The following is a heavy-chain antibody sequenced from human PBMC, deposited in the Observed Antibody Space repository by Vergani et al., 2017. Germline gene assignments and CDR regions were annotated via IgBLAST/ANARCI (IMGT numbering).Heavy chain of an antibody. J-gene: IGHJ5*02. V-gene: IGHV4-61*02. D-gene: IGHD3-9*01. Sequence: QVQLQESGPGLVKPSQTLSLTCTVSGGSISSGSYYWSWIRQPAGKGLEWIGRIYTSGSTNYNPSLKSRVTISVDTSKNQFSLKLSSVTAADTAVYYCARGDYDILPGYYTGWFDPWGQGTLVTVSS. CDR1: GGSISSGSYY. CDR2: IYTSGST. CDR3: ARGDYDILPGYYTGWFDP.